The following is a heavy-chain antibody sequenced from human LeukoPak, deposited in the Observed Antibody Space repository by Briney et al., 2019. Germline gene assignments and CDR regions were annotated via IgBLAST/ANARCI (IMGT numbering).Heavy chain of an antibody. CDR2: ISSSGSTI. CDR1: GFTFSSYE. Sequence: GGSLRLSCAASGFTFSSYEMNWVRQAPGKGLEWVSYISSSGSTIYYADSVKGRFTISRDNSKNTLYLQMNSLRAEDTAVYYCAKDPYYYGSGSHPLAGNFDYWGQGTLVTVSS. CDR3: AKDPYYYGSGSHPLAGNFDY. J-gene: IGHJ4*02. V-gene: IGHV3-48*03. D-gene: IGHD3-10*01.